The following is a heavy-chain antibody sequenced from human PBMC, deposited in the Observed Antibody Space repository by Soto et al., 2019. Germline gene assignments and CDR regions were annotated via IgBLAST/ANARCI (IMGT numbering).Heavy chain of an antibody. CDR2: IIPIFGTA. CDR3: ARDSSESSGSALDY. J-gene: IGHJ4*02. D-gene: IGHD3-10*01. V-gene: IGHV1-69*06. CDR1: GGTFSSYA. Sequence: QVQLVQSGAEVKKPGFSVKVSCQASGGTFSSYAISWVRQAPGQGLEWMGGIIPIFGTANYAQQFQGRLTITADKYTSTAHMELSSLRSDDTAVYYCARDSSESSGSALDYWGQGTLVTVSS.